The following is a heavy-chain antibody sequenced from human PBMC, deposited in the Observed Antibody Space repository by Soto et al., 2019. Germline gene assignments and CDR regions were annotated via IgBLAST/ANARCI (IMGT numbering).Heavy chain of an antibody. CDR3: ARARDGSLDAFDI. J-gene: IGHJ3*02. V-gene: IGHV4-59*08. Sequence: SETLSLTCTVSAGSISSYYWSWIRQPPGRGLEWIGYIYYSGSTNYNPSLKSRVTISVDTSKNQFSLKLSSVTAADTAVYYCARARDGSLDAFDIWGQGTMVTVSS. CDR1: AGSISSYY. D-gene: IGHD5-12*01. CDR2: IYYSGST.